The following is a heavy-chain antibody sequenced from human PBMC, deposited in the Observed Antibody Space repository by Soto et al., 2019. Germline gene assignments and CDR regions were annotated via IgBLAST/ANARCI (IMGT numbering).Heavy chain of an antibody. CDR3: ARDVNAEPFDS. CDR2: IVPDGSGT. CDR1: GFTFSRYW. J-gene: IGHJ4*02. V-gene: IGHV3-74*01. Sequence: EVQLVESGGGLVQPGGSLRLSCAGSGFTFSRYWMHWVRQVPGKGLAWVSNIVPDGSGTTYAESVKGRFTISRDNARNTLYLQMNSVRVEDTAVYYCARDVNAEPFDSWGQGTLVTVSA.